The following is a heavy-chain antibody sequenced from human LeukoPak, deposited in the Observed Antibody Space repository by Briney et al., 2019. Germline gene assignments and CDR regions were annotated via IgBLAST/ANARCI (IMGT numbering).Heavy chain of an antibody. D-gene: IGHD2-15*01. Sequence: ASVKVSCKASGYTFTSYAMNWVRQAPGQGREWMGWINTNTGNPTYAQGFTGRFVFSLDTSVSTAYLQISSLKAEDTAVYYCAYLRVVAANAPYYYYGMDVWGQGTTVTVSS. J-gene: IGHJ6*02. CDR2: INTNTGNP. V-gene: IGHV7-4-1*02. CDR3: AYLRVVAANAPYYYYGMDV. CDR1: GYTFTSYA.